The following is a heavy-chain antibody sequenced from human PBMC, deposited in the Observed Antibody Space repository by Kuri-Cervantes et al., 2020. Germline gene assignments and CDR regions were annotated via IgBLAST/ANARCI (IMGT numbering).Heavy chain of an antibody. J-gene: IGHJ4*02. CDR2: ISYDGSNK. V-gene: IGHV3-30-3*01. D-gene: IGHD2-15*01. CDR3: ASSLNRLLLIDF. Sequence: GESLKISCAASGFTFSSYAMHWVRQAPGKGLEWVAVISYDGSNKYYADSVKGRFTTSRDNSKNTLYLQMNSLRAEDTAVYYCASSLNRLLLIDFWGQGTLVTVSS. CDR1: GFTFSSYA.